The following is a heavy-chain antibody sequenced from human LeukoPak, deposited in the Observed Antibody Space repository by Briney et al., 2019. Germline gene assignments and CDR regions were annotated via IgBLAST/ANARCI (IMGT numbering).Heavy chain of an antibody. CDR2: ISDSGGYT. Sequence: PGGSLRLSCAASGLTFRTYAMSWVRQAPGKGLEWVSSISDSGGYTFYADSVKGRFTISRDNSKNTLYLQVNSLRADDTAVYYCANSGLNRFEYWGQGALVTVSS. D-gene: IGHD2-15*01. CDR1: GLTFRTYA. V-gene: IGHV3-23*01. J-gene: IGHJ4*02. CDR3: ANSGLNRFEY.